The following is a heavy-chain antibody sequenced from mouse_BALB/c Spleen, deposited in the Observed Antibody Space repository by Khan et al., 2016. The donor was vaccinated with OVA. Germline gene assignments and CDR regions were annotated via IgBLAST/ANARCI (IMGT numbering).Heavy chain of an antibody. CDR2: INTYTGEP. D-gene: IGHD2-10*01. Sequence: QIQLVQSGPELKKPGETVKISCKASGYTFTNYGMNWVKQAPGKGLKWMGWINTYTGEPTYADDFKGRFAFSLETSASTAYLQINNLKNEDTATYFCARPPYFSYVMAYWGQGTSVTVPS. J-gene: IGHJ4*01. CDR3: ARPPYFSYVMAY. V-gene: IGHV9-3-1*01. CDR1: GYTFTNYG.